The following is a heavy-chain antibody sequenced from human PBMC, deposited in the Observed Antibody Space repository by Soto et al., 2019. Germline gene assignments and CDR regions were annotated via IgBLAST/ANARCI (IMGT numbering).Heavy chain of an antibody. J-gene: IGHJ3*02. D-gene: IGHD3-9*01. V-gene: IGHV1-8*01. Sequence: QVQLVQSGAEVKKPGASVKVSCTASGYTFTSYHIDWVRQATGQGLEWMGWMNPHTGNTGYAQKFQGRVTMTSNTSTSTAHMELSSLRSDDTAVYYCARGSSYDILTGYYILDAFDIWGQGTLVTVSS. CDR3: ARGSSYDILTGYYILDAFDI. CDR1: GYTFTSYH. CDR2: MNPHTGNT.